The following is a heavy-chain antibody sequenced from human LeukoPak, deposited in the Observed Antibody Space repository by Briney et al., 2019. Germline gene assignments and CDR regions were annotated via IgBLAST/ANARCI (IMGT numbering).Heavy chain of an antibody. CDR3: ARDVGELRFLEWLNKDRGYFDY. J-gene: IGHJ4*02. D-gene: IGHD3-3*01. CDR2: MNPNSGNT. V-gene: IGHV1-8*03. CDR1: GYTFTSCD. Sequence: GASVKVSCKASGYTFTSCDINWVRQATGQGLEWMGWMNPNSGNTGYAQKFQGRVTITRNTSISTAYMELSSLRSADTAVYYCARDVGELRFLEWLNKDRGYFDYWGQGTLVTVSS.